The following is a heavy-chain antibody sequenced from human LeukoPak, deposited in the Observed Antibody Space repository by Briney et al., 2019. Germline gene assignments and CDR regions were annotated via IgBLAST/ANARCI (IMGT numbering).Heavy chain of an antibody. CDR3: VRDGDAYNFDY. J-gene: IGHJ4*02. D-gene: IGHD5-24*01. Sequence: GGSLRLSCAASGFTFTTYWMHWVRQAPGKGLVWVSRIIRDGSHTDYAGSVEGRFAISRDNARNTLYLQMNSLRAEDTAIYYCVRDGDAYNFDYWGQGTLVTVSS. V-gene: IGHV3-74*01. CDR2: IIRDGSHT. CDR1: GFTFTTYW.